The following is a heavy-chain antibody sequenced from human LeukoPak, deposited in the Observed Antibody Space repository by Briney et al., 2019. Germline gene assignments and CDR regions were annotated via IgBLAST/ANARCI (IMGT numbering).Heavy chain of an antibody. CDR1: GFTFSSYG. D-gene: IGHD5-18*01. Sequence: QPGGSLRLSCAASGFTFSSYGMHWVRQAPGKGLEWVSAISGSGGSTYYADSVKGRFTISRDNSKNTLYLQMNSLRAEDTAVYYCAKIGRDTAMVYFDYWGQGTLVTVSS. V-gene: IGHV3-23*01. CDR2: ISGSGGST. J-gene: IGHJ4*02. CDR3: AKIGRDTAMVYFDY.